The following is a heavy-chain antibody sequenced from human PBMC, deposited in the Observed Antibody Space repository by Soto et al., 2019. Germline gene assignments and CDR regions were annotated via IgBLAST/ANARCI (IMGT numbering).Heavy chain of an antibody. V-gene: IGHV3-30*04. CDR3: ARDGYSYYGMDV. CDR2: ISYDVSNK. Sequence: WGSLRLSCAASGFTFSNYAMHWVRQAPGKGLEWVAVISYDVSNKYYADSVKGRFTISRDNSKNTLFLQMNSLSTEDTAVYYCARDGYSYYGMDVWGQGTTVTVSS. J-gene: IGHJ6*02. CDR1: GFTFSNYA.